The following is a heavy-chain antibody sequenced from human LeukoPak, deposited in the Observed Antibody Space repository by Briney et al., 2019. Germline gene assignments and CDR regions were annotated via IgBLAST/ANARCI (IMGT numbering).Heavy chain of an antibody. Sequence: SETLPLTCTVSGGSISSYYWSWIRQPPGKGLEWIGYIYYSGSTNYNPSLKSRVTISVDTSTNQFSLKLSSVTAADTAVYYCAREEYYYDSSGYFWASRAFDIWGQGTMVTVSS. CDR2: IYYSGST. CDR3: AREEYYYDSSGYFWASRAFDI. V-gene: IGHV4-59*01. CDR1: GGSISSYY. J-gene: IGHJ3*02. D-gene: IGHD3-22*01.